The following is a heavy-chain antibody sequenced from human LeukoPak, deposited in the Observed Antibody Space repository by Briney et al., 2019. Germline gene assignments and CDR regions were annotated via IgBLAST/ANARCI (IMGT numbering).Heavy chain of an antibody. J-gene: IGHJ4*02. CDR1: GFTFSSYA. V-gene: IGHV3-30*04. CDR2: ISYDGSNK. CDR3: AREGQLALYYFDY. D-gene: IGHD6-13*01. Sequence: PGGSLRLSCAASGFTFSSYAMHWVRQAPGKGLEGVAVISYDGSNKYYADSVKGRFTISRDNSKNTLYLQMNSLRAEDTAVYYCAREGQLALYYFDYWGQGTLVTVSS.